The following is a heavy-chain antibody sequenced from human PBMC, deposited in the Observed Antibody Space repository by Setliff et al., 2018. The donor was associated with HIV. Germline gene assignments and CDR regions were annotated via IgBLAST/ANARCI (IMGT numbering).Heavy chain of an antibody. Sequence: PGESLKISCKGSGYSFTSYWINWVRQMPGKGLEWMGRIDPSDSYTNYNPSCQGHVTISADKSISTAYLQWSSLKASYTAMYYCASHDYYDSSVYYYRFDYWGQGTLVTVAS. CDR2: IDPSDSYT. CDR3: ASHDYYDSSVYYYRFDY. D-gene: IGHD3-22*01. J-gene: IGHJ4*02. CDR1: GYSFTSYW. V-gene: IGHV5-10-1*01.